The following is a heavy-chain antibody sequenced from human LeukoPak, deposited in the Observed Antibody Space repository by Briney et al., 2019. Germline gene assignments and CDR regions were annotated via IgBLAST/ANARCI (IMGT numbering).Heavy chain of an antibody. CDR3: ARDLSLATMRNAFDI. CDR1: GGSISSYY. Sequence: SETLSLTCTVSGGSISSYYWSWIRQPPGKGLEWIGYIYYSGSTNYNPSLKSRVTISVDTSKNQFSLKLSSVTAADTAVYYCARDLSLATMRNAFDIWGQGTMVTVSS. J-gene: IGHJ3*02. V-gene: IGHV4-59*01. CDR2: IYYSGST. D-gene: IGHD5-12*01.